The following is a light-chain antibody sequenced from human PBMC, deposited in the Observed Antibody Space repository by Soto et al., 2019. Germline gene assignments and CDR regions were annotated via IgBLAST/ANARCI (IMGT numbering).Light chain of an antibody. Sequence: EIALTQSPGTLSSSTGERATLSYTASQSVSSSYLAWYQQKPHQAPRLLIYGASRRATGIPDRFSGSGSGTDFTLTISRLEPEDFAVYYCQQYGSSPLTFGGGNKVEIK. J-gene: IGKJ4*01. CDR2: GAS. CDR3: QQYGSSPLT. V-gene: IGKV3-20*01. CDR1: QSVSSSY.